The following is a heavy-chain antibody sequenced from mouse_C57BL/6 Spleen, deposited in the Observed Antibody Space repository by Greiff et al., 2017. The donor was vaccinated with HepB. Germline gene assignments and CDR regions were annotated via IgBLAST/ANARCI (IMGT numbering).Heavy chain of an antibody. J-gene: IGHJ1*03. Sequence: EVQRVESGGGLVQPKGSLKLSCAASGFTFNTYAMHWVRQAPGKGLEWVARIRRKSSNYATYYADSVKDRLTISRDDSQSMLYLQMNNLKTEDTAMYYCVREIYGSSYSYWYFDVWGTGTTVTVSS. V-gene: IGHV10-3*01. CDR1: GFTFNTYA. D-gene: IGHD1-1*01. CDR3: VREIYGSSYSYWYFDV. CDR2: IRRKSSNYAT.